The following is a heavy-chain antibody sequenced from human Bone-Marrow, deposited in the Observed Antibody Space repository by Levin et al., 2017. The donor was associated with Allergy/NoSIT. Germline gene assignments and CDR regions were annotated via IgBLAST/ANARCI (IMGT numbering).Heavy chain of an antibody. Sequence: SETLSLTCTVSSGSISSSSHYWGWVRQSPGKGLEWIGSFYYGGSTYYNPSLKSHATISADTSKNQFSLKLNSVTAADTAVYYCAGGSRYFDWLSTNFYYHGMNVWGQGTTVTVSS. CDR2: FYYGGST. CDR1: SGSISSSSHY. CDR3: AGGSRYFDWLSTNFYYHGMNV. J-gene: IGHJ6*02. V-gene: IGHV4-39*01. D-gene: IGHD3-9*01.